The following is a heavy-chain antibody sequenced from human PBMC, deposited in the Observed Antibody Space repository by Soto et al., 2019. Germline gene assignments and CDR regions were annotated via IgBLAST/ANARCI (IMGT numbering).Heavy chain of an antibody. CDR2: IYYNGNT. D-gene: IGHD5-18*01. CDR1: GHSVSSAGYY. V-gene: IGHV4-61*08. Sequence: SETLSLTCTVSGHSVSSAGYYWSWIRQPPGKELEWIGYIYYNGNTDYNPSLKSRVTISLDTSKNQFSLKVSSVIAADTAVYYCARDGGYSRGFHYYGMDVWGQGTTVTVSS. CDR3: ARDGGYSRGFHYYGMDV. J-gene: IGHJ6*02.